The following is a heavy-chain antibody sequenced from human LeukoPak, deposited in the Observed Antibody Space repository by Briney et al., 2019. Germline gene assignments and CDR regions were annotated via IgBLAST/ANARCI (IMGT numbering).Heavy chain of an antibody. J-gene: IGHJ5*02. Sequence: PSETLSLTCTDSGGSISSYYWSWIRQPAGKGLEWIGRIYTSGSTNYNPSLKSRVTMSVDTSKNQFSLKLSSVTAADTAVYYCARDQEMTYYYGSGSYSTNWFDPWGQGTLVTVSS. D-gene: IGHD3-10*01. CDR2: IYTSGST. CDR1: GGSISSYY. CDR3: ARDQEMTYYYGSGSYSTNWFDP. V-gene: IGHV4-4*07.